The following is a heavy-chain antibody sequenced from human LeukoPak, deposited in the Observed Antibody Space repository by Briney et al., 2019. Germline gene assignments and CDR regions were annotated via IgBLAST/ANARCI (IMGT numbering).Heavy chain of an antibody. Sequence: GGSLRLSCAASGFTFSSYVMHWVRQAPGKGLEWVAIISYDGSNEYYADSVKGRFTIFRDNSKNTLYLQMHSLRLEDTAFYYCAKVRPSNVWFGEFDIDSWGQGTLVTVSS. V-gene: IGHV3-30*04. CDR1: GFTFSSYV. J-gene: IGHJ4*02. D-gene: IGHD3-10*01. CDR2: ISYDGSNE. CDR3: AKVRPSNVWFGEFDIDS.